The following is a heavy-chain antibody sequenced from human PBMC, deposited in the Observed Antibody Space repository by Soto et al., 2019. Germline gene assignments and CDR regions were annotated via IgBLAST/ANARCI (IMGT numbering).Heavy chain of an antibody. D-gene: IGHD6-19*01. V-gene: IGHV1-3*01. Sequence: ASVKVSCKASGYTFTSYAMHWVRQAPGQRLQWMGWINAGNGNTKYSQKFQGRVTITRDTSASTAYMELSSLRSEDTAMYYCARDAGLSVAVAGPFDYWGQGTLVTVS. CDR2: INAGNGNT. CDR1: GYTFTSYA. CDR3: ARDAGLSVAVAGPFDY. J-gene: IGHJ4*02.